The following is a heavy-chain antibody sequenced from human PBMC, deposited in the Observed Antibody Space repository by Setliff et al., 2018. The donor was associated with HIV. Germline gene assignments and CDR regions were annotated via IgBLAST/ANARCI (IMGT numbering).Heavy chain of an antibody. CDR1: GGSFSGCY. V-gene: IGHV4-34*01. J-gene: IGHJ6*02. Sequence: SETLSLTCAVYGGSFSGCYWSWIRQPPGKGLEWIGEINDNGSTNYNPSLKSRVTIAVDTSKNQFSLKLSSVTAADTAVYYCARVRGRYYYHYAMDVWGQGTTVTVSS. D-gene: IGHD3-10*01. CDR3: ARVRGRYYYHYAMDV. CDR2: INDNGST.